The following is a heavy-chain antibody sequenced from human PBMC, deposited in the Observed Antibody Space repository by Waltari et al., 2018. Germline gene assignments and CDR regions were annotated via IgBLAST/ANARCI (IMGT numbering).Heavy chain of an antibody. CDR3: ARRIAVAGDSYFDY. Sequence: QVQLQESGPGLVKPSETLSLTCTVSGASVSSDSYYWSWIRRPPGKGLEFIGYIYYSGSTNYNPSLKSRITISGDTSKNQFSLRLSSVTAADTAVYYCARRIAVAGDSYFDYWGQGTLVTVSS. CDR2: IYYSGST. V-gene: IGHV4-61*01. CDR1: GASVSSDSYY. D-gene: IGHD6-19*01. J-gene: IGHJ4*02.